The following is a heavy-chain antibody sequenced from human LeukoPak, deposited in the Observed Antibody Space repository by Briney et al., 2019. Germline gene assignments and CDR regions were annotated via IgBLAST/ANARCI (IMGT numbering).Heavy chain of an antibody. V-gene: IGHV1-69*04. J-gene: IGHJ6*02. CDR2: IIPILGIA. CDR1: GGTFSSYA. D-gene: IGHD3-22*01. Sequence: GASVKVSCKASGGTFSSYAISWVRQAPGQGLEWMGRIIPILGIANYAQKFQGRVTITADKSTSTAYMELSSLRSEDTAVYYCARDQDDSRSPVYYYYGMDVWGQGTTVTVSS. CDR3: ARDQDDSRSPVYYYYGMDV.